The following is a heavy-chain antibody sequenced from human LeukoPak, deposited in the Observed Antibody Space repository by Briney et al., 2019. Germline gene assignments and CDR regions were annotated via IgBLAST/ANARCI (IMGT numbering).Heavy chain of an antibody. J-gene: IGHJ4*02. Sequence: GGSLRLSCAASGFTFSSYSMNWVRQAPGKGLEWVSSIRSSSSYIYYADSVKGRFTISRDNAKNSLYLQMNSLRAEDTAVYYCARENTYYYDSSGYYQDYWGQGTLVTVSS. CDR2: IRSSSSYI. CDR1: GFTFSSYS. CDR3: ARENTYYYDSSGYYQDY. V-gene: IGHV3-21*01. D-gene: IGHD3-22*01.